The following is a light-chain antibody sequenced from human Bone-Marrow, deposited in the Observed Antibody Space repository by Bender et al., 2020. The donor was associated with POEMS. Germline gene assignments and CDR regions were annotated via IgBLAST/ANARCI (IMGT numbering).Light chain of an antibody. CDR2: DVS. Sequence: QSALTQPRSVSGSPGQSVTISCTETNGDAGTYDLVSWYQQHPGKAPQLLVFDVSKRPAGVPDRFSGSKSGNTASLTISGLQSEDEADYYCTSYSDSASANWLFGGGTKLTVL. J-gene: IGLJ3*02. V-gene: IGLV2-11*01. CDR1: NGDAGTYDL. CDR3: TSYSDSASANWL.